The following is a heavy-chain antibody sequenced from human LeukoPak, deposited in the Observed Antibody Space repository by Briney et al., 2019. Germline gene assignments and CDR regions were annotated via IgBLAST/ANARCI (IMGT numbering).Heavy chain of an antibody. J-gene: IGHJ3*02. CDR1: GGSISSFY. CDR3: ARDRRDFGVVINHAFDI. V-gene: IGHV4-59*01. D-gene: IGHD3-3*01. CDR2: IYHSGDT. Sequence: SETLSLTCTVSGGSISSFYWNWIRQPPGKGLEWIAYIYHSGDTRYNPSLKSRVTISVDTSKSQFSLKLSSVTAEDTAVYYCARDRRDFGVVINHAFDIWGQGTMVTVSS.